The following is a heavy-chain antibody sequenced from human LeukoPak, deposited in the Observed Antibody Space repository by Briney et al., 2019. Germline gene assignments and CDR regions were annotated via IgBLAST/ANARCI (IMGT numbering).Heavy chain of an antibody. D-gene: IGHD6-13*01. CDR1: GGSISSGGYS. CDR3: AREPAAGAAGGP. Sequence: SQTLSLTCAVSGGSISSGGYSWSWIRQPPGKGLEWIGYIYHSGSTYYNPSLKSRVTISVDRSKNQFSLKPSSVTAADTAVYYCAREPAAGAAGGPWGQGTLVTVSS. J-gene: IGHJ5*02. V-gene: IGHV4-30-2*01. CDR2: IYHSGST.